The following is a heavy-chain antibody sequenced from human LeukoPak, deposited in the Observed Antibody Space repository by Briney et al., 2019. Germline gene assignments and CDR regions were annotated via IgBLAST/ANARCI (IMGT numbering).Heavy chain of an antibody. D-gene: IGHD5/OR15-5a*01. J-gene: IGHJ5*02. Sequence: SETLSLTCTVSGGSLSSYYWSWIRQPPGKGLEWIGYIFYSGSPNYNPSLKSRVTISVDTATNQFSLKLSSVTAADTAVYFCARGQWVSYCFDRWGQGTLVTVSS. V-gene: IGHV4-59*01. CDR2: IFYSGSP. CDR1: GGSLSSYY. CDR3: ARGQWVSYCFDR.